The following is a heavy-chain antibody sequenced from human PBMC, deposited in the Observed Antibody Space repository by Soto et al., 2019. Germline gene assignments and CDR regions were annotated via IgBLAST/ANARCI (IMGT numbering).Heavy chain of an antibody. D-gene: IGHD3-3*01. CDR3: AKDKEYYDFWSGTFDY. CDR2: ISWDGGST. Sequence: GGSLRLSCAASGFTFDDYTMHWVRQAPGKGLEWVSLISWDGGSTYYADSVKGRFTISRDNSKNSLYLQMNSLRTEDTALYYCAKDKEYYDFWSGTFDYWGQGTLVTVSS. CDR1: GFTFDDYT. V-gene: IGHV3-43*01. J-gene: IGHJ4*02.